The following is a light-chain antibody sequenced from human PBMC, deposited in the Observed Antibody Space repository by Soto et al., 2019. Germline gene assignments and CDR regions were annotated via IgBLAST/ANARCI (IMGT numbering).Light chain of an antibody. CDR2: DVN. CDR1: STDVGNYNY. CDR3: CSYAGSYSVI. Sequence: QSALTQPRSVSGSPGQSVTISCTGTSTDVGNYNYVSWYRQHPGKAPKLMIYDVNKRPSGVPDRFSASKSDNTASLTISGLQAEDEADYYCCSYAGSYSVIFGGGTKLTVL. V-gene: IGLV2-11*01. J-gene: IGLJ2*01.